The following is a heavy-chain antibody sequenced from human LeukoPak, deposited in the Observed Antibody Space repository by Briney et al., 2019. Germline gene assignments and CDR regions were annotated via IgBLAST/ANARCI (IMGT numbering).Heavy chain of an antibody. CDR3: AAGLNDFWSGYLHVYYYGMDV. J-gene: IGHJ6*02. D-gene: IGHD3-3*01. CDR2: IVVGSGNT. Sequence: ASVKVSCKASGFTFTSSAMQWVRQARGQRLEWIGWIVVGSGNTNYAQKFQERVTITRDMSTSTAYMELSSLRSEDTAVYYCAAGLNDFWSGYLHVYYYGMDVWGQGTTVTVSS. CDR1: GFTFTSSA. V-gene: IGHV1-58*02.